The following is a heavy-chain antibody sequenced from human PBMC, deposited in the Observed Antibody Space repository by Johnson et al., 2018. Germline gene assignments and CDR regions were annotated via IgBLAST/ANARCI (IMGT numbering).Heavy chain of an antibody. CDR1: GDSISSLY. V-gene: IGHV4-59*11. CDR3: ASCRGYSVYDFYYYGMDV. Sequence: QVQLQESGPGLVKPSETLSLTCTVSGDSISSLYWSWIRQPPGRGLEWLGYMYDSGSTNYNPSLKSRLTISVDTSKNQFSLKLTSVTAADTAVYYWASCRGYSVYDFYYYGMDVWGQGTTVTVSS. CDR2: MYDSGST. J-gene: IGHJ6*02. D-gene: IGHD5/OR15-5a*01.